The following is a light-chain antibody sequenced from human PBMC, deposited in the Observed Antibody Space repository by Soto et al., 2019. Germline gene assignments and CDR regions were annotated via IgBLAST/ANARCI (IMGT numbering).Light chain of an antibody. CDR3: QHYGSSPPMYT. J-gene: IGKJ2*01. CDR2: GAS. V-gene: IGKV3-20*01. CDR1: QSVDGRY. Sequence: EIVVTQSPGTLSLSPGESATLSCRATQSVDGRYVAWYQQKPGQAPRLLIYGASIRATGVPDRFSDSGSGTDFSLTISRLEPEDFSVYYCQHYGSSPPMYTFGQGTKLEF.